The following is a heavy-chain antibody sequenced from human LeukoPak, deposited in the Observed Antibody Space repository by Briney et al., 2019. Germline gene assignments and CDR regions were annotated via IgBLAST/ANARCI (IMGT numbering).Heavy chain of an antibody. Sequence: SETLSLTCTVSGGSISSSSYYWGWIRQPPGKGLEWIGSIYYSGSTNYNPSLKSRVTISVDTSKNQFSLKLSSVTAADTAVYYCARDNGSRYNWFDPWGQGTLVTVSS. CDR1: GGSISSSSYY. V-gene: IGHV4-39*07. J-gene: IGHJ5*02. CDR2: IYYSGST. D-gene: IGHD3-10*01. CDR3: ARDNGSRYNWFDP.